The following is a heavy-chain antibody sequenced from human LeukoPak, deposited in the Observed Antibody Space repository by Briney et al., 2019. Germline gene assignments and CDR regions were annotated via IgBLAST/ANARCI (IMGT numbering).Heavy chain of an antibody. CDR2: IYYSGST. J-gene: IGHJ3*02. CDR3: AGDMPGFYDSSGYYADAFDI. Sequence: PSETLSLTCTVSGGSISNYYWSWIRQPPGKGLEWIGYIYYSGSTNYNPSLKSRVTISVDTSKNQFSLKLSSVTAADTAVYYCAGDMPGFYDSSGYYADAFDIWGQGTMVTVSS. V-gene: IGHV4-59*01. CDR1: GGSISNYY. D-gene: IGHD3-22*01.